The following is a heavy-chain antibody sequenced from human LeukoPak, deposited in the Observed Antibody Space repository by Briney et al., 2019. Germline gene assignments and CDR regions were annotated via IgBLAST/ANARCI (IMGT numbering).Heavy chain of an antibody. D-gene: IGHD3-22*01. CDR1: GFTFSSYG. J-gene: IGHJ4*02. CDR3: AKDLGEYYYDSSGYFDY. V-gene: IGHV3-33*06. CDR2: IWYDGSNK. Sequence: PGGSLRLSCAASGFTFSSYGMHWVRQAPGKGLEWVAVIWYDGSNKYYADSVKGRFTISRDNSKNTLYLQMNSLRAEDTAVYNCAKDLGEYYYDSSGYFDYWGQGTLVTVSS.